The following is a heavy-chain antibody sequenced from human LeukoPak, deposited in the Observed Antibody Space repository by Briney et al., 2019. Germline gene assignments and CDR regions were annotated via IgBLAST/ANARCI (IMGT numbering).Heavy chain of an antibody. Sequence: SETLSLTCAVYGGSFSGYYWSWIRQPPGKGLEWIGEINHSGSTNYSPSLKSRVTISVDTSKNQFSLKLSSVTAADTAVYYCARQRKDIVVVPAAVSNAFDIWGQGTMVTVSS. J-gene: IGHJ3*02. CDR1: GGSFSGYY. V-gene: IGHV4-34*01. D-gene: IGHD2-2*01. CDR2: INHSGST. CDR3: ARQRKDIVVVPAAVSNAFDI.